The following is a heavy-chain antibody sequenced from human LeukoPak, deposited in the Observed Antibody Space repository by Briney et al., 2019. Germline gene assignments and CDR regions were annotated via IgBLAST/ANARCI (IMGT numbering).Heavy chain of an antibody. V-gene: IGHV4-34*01. Sequence: SETLSLTCAVYGGSFSGYYWSWIRQPPGKGLEWIGEISHSGSTNYNPSLKSRVTISVDTSKNQFSLKLSSVTAADTAVYYCARGRIAARRNWFDPWGQGTLVTVSS. CDR1: GGSFSGYY. CDR2: ISHSGST. J-gene: IGHJ5*02. D-gene: IGHD6-6*01. CDR3: ARGRIAARRNWFDP.